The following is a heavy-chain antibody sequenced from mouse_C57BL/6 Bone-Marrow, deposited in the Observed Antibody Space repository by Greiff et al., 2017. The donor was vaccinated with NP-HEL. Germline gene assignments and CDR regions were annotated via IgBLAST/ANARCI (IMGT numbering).Heavy chain of an antibody. CDR1: GFTFSSYA. D-gene: IGHD2-3*01. J-gene: IGHJ3*01. CDR3: AREDDGYLAY. CDR2: ISDGGSYT. Sequence: DVQLVESGGGLVKPGGSLKLSCAASGFTFSSYAMSWVRQTPEKRLEWVATISDGGSYTYYPDNVKGRFTISRDNAKNNLYLQMSHLKSEDTAMYYCAREDDGYLAYWGQGTLVTVSA. V-gene: IGHV5-4*01.